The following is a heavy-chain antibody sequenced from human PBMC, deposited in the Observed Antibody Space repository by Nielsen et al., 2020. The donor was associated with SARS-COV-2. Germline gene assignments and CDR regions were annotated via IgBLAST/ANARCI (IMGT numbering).Heavy chain of an antibody. CDR3: ARDLVVPAATPYYYMDV. CDR2: IIPIFGTA. Sequence: WVGQAPGQGLEWMGGIIPIFGTANYAQKFQGRVTITADESTSTAYMELSSLRSEDTAVYYCARDLVVPAATPYYYMDVWGKGTTVTVSS. J-gene: IGHJ6*03. V-gene: IGHV1-69*01. D-gene: IGHD2-2*01.